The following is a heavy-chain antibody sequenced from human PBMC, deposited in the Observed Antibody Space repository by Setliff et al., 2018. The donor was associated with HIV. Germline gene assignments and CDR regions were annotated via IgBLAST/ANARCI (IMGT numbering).Heavy chain of an antibody. V-gene: IGHV4-39*07. Sequence: LSLTCTVSGGSISSSSYYWGWIRQPPGKGLEWIGSIYYSGSTYYNPSLKSRVSISVDRSKNQFSLKVNSVTAADTAVYYCVTGRDAYKTGYWGQGILVTVSS. CDR2: IYYSGST. J-gene: IGHJ4*02. CDR3: VTGRDAYKTGY. CDR1: GGSISSSSYY. D-gene: IGHD2-15*01.